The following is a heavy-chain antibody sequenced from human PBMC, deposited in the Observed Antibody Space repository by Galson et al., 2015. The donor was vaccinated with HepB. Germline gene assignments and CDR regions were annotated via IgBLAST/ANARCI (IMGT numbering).Heavy chain of an antibody. V-gene: IGHV1-24*01. CDR1: GYTLTELS. Sequence: SVKVSCKVSGYTLTELSMHWVRQAPGKGLEWMGGFDPEDGETIYAQKFQGRVTMTEDTSTDTAYMELSSLRSEDTAVYYCATDVYAVAGTWTLFDYWGQGTLVTVPS. CDR2: FDPEDGET. CDR3: ATDVYAVAGTWTLFDY. D-gene: IGHD6-19*01. J-gene: IGHJ4*02.